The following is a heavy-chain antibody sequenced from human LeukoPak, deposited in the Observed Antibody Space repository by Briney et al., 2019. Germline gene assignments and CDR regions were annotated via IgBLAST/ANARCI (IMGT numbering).Heavy chain of an antibody. CDR3: ARGREMVDY. J-gene: IGHJ4*02. V-gene: IGHV1-8*02. Sequence: ASVKVSCKASGYTFTSYFMHWVRQAPGQGLEWMGWMNPNSGNTGYAQKFQGRVTMTRNTSISTAYMELSSLRSEDTAVYYCARGREMVDYWGQGTLVTVSS. CDR2: MNPNSGNT. CDR1: GYTFTSYF. D-gene: IGHD2-8*01.